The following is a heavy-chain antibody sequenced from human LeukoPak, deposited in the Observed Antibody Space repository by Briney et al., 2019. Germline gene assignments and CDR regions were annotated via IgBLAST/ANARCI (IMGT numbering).Heavy chain of an antibody. CDR3: ASYGYSGYDFPFDY. J-gene: IGHJ4*02. CDR1: GYSISSGYY. Sequence: PSETLSLTCTVSGYSISSGYYWGWIRQPPGKGLEWIGSIYHSGSTYYNPPLKSRVTISVDTSKNQFSLKLSSVTAADTAVYYCASYGYSGYDFPFDYWGQGTLVTVSS. CDR2: IYHSGST. V-gene: IGHV4-38-2*02. D-gene: IGHD5-12*01.